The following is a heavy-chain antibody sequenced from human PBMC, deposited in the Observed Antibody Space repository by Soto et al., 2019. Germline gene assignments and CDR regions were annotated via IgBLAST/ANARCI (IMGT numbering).Heavy chain of an antibody. CDR3: ARVGQRITMVRGVIRPRFDY. CDR2: INHSGST. Sequence: QVQLQQWGAGLLKPSETLSLTCAVYGGSFSGYYWSWIRQPPGKGLEWIGEINHSGSTNYNPSLKSRVTISVDTSKNQFSLKLSSVTAADTAVYYCARVGQRITMVRGVIRPRFDYWGQGTLFTVSS. CDR1: GGSFSGYY. J-gene: IGHJ4*02. D-gene: IGHD3-10*01. V-gene: IGHV4-34*01.